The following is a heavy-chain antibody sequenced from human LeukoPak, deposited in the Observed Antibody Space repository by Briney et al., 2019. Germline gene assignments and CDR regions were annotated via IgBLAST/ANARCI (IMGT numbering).Heavy chain of an antibody. J-gene: IGHJ5*02. Sequence: SVKVSCKAPGGTFSSYAISWVRQAPGQGLEWMGGIIPIFGTANYAQKFQGRVTITADESTSTAYMELSSLRSEDTAVYYCARESGGGNHWFDPWGQGTLVTVSP. CDR3: ARESGGGNHWFDP. V-gene: IGHV1-69*13. D-gene: IGHD4-23*01. CDR2: IIPIFGTA. CDR1: GGTFSSYA.